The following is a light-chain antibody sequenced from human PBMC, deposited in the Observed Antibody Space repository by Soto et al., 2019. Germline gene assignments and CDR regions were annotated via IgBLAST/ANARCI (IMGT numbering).Light chain of an antibody. J-gene: IGLJ2*01. CDR3: AAWGDSLSVV. CDR1: SSNIGSNR. V-gene: IGLV1-47*01. CDR2: RDS. Sequence: QSVLTPPPSASGTPGQRVTISCSGSSSNIGSNRVSWYQQVPGTAPKLLIYRDSERPSGVPDRFSGSKSGTSASLAISGLRSEDEADYYCAAWGDSLSVVFGGGTQLTVL.